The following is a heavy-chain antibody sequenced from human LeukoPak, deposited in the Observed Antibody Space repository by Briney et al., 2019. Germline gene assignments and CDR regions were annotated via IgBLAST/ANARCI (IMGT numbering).Heavy chain of an antibody. V-gene: IGHV4-34*09. CDR1: GGSFSGYY. CDR3: ARVLWSGSSTSCYLFDP. J-gene: IGHJ5*02. CDR2: INHSGST. Sequence: SETLSLTCAVYGGSFSGYYWSWIRQPPGKGLEWIGEINHSGSTNYNPSLKSRVTISVDTSKNQFSLKLSSVTAADTAVYYCARVLWSGSSTSCYLFDPWGQGTLVTVSS. D-gene: IGHD2-2*01.